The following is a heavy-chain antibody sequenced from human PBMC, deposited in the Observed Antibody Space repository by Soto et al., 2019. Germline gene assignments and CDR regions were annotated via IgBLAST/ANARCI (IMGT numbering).Heavy chain of an antibody. CDR2: INQDGSEK. Sequence: EVHLVESGGGLVQTGGSLRLSCAIFESTVSRDWMNWVRQAPGKGLEWVAHINQDGSEKYYVDSVKGRFTISRDNAKKSLYLQMNSPRPAGTAVYYCSGGVGDAFWGQGTLVTVSS. D-gene: IGHD1-26*01. CDR1: ESTVSRDW. CDR3: SGGVGDAF. V-gene: IGHV3-7*04. J-gene: IGHJ4*02.